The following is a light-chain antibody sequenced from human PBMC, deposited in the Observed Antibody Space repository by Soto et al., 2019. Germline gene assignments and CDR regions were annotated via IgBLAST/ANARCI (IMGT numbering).Light chain of an antibody. CDR1: SGHSSYA. V-gene: IGLV4-69*01. Sequence: QTVLTQSPSASASLGASVKLTCTLSSGHSSYAIAWHQQQPEKGPRYLMKLNSDGSHSKGDGIPDRFSGSSSGAERYLTISSLQSADEADYYCQTWGSGTVVFGGGTKVTVL. CDR2: LNSDGSH. CDR3: QTWGSGTVV. J-gene: IGLJ2*01.